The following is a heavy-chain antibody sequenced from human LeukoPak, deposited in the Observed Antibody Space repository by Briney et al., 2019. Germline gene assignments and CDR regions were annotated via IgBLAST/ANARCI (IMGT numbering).Heavy chain of an antibody. D-gene: IGHD6-13*01. Sequence: GGSLRLSCAASGFTFSSYAMNWVRQAPGKGLEWVAYISKSGVTIYHADSVKGRFTISRDNAKNSLYLQVDSLRAEDTAVYYCASATAALGYWGQGTLVTVSS. CDR3: ASATAALGY. CDR2: ISKSGVTI. J-gene: IGHJ4*02. CDR1: GFTFSSYA. V-gene: IGHV3-48*03.